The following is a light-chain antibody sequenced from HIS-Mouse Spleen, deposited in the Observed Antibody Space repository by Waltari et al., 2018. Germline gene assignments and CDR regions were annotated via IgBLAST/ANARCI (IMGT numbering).Light chain of an antibody. V-gene: IGLV3-1*01. CDR2: QDS. J-gene: IGLJ1*01. Sequence: SYELTQPPSVSVSPGQTASIPCSGDKLGSKYACWYQQKPGQSPVLVIYQDSKRPSGIPERFSGSNSGNTATLTISGTQAMDEADYYCQAWDSSTAVFGTGTKVTVL. CDR1: KLGSKY. CDR3: QAWDSSTAV.